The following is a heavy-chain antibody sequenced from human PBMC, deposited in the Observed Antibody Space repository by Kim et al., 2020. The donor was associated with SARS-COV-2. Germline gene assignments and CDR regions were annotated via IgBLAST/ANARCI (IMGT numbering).Heavy chain of an antibody. Sequence: GGSLRLSCETSGVNFNKNDMCWVRQAPGKGLEWVSTILRSGGNTYYADSVRGRFTISRDNSRNTLYLYMNSLTADDTAVYYCEGGGTALDAWGPGTLVTV. J-gene: IGHJ5*02. V-gene: IGHV3-23*01. CDR3: EGGGTALDA. CDR1: GVNFNKND. CDR2: ILRSGGNT. D-gene: IGHD3-16*01.